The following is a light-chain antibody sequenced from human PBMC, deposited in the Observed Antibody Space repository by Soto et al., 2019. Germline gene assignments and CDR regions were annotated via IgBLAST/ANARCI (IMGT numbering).Light chain of an antibody. CDR3: QEYNSHSGG. Sequence: DIQMTQSPSTLSASVGDRVTITCRASHSISSWLAWYQQKPGKAPNLLIYDASTLESGVPSRFSGSGSGTEFTLTISSLQPDDFATYYCQEYNSHSGGFGQGTKVDIK. CDR1: HSISSW. J-gene: IGKJ1*01. CDR2: DAS. V-gene: IGKV1-5*01.